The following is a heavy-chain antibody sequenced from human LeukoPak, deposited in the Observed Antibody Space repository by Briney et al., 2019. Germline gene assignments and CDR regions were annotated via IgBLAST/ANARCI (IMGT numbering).Heavy chain of an antibody. CDR3: AKNRHPYGSGSRESFDY. CDR2: IRYDGSDK. J-gene: IGHJ4*02. V-gene: IGHV3-30*02. CDR1: GITFSSYD. D-gene: IGHD3-10*01. Sequence: GGSLRLSCESSGITFSSYDMHWVRQAPGKGLEWVTFIRYDGSDKSYADSVKGRFTISRGNSKNIMYLQMRSLRTEDTAVYYCAKNRHPYGSGSRESFDYWGQGTLVTVSS.